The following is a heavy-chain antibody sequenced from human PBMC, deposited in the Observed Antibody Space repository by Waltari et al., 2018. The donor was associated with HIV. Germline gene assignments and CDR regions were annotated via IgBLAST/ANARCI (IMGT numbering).Heavy chain of an antibody. CDR3: ARDLAGPFDY. D-gene: IGHD3-10*01. Sequence: EVQLVETGGGLIQPGGSLRLSCAASGFTVSSNYMSWVRQAPGKGLEWVSVIYSGGSTYYADSVKGRFTTSRDNSKNTLYLQMNSLRAEVTAVYYCARDLAGPFDYWGQGTLVTVSS. J-gene: IGHJ4*02. CDR1: GFTVSSNY. V-gene: IGHV3-53*02. CDR2: IYSGGST.